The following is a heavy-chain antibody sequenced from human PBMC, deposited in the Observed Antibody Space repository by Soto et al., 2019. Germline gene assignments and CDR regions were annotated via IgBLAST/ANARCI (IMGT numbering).Heavy chain of an antibody. V-gene: IGHV1-58*01. Sequence: GTSVKVSSKARGFSLTSSALQSARQARGQRLEWIGWIVVGSGNTNYAQKFQERVTITRDMSTSTAYMELSSLRSEDTAVYYCAAVGSIAVAGRWGQGTLVTVSS. D-gene: IGHD6-19*01. CDR2: IVVGSGNT. J-gene: IGHJ4*02. CDR1: GFSLTSSA. CDR3: AAVGSIAVAGR.